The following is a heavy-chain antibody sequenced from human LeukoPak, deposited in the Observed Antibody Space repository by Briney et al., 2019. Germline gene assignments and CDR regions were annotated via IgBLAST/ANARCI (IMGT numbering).Heavy chain of an antibody. D-gene: IGHD2/OR15-2a*01. CDR1: GDSISNYY. J-gene: IGHJ4*02. CDR2: IYYSGST. V-gene: IGHV4-59*01. CDR3: ARGTCSNSGCRPHFDY. Sequence: SETLSLTCTVSGDSISNYYWSWIRQPPGKGLEWIGYIYYSGSTNYNPSLKSRVTISADTSKSQFSLNLSSVTAADTAVYYCARGTCSNSGCRPHFDYWGQGTQVTVSS.